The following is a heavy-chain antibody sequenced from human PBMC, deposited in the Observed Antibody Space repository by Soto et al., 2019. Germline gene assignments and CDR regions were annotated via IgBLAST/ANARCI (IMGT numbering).Heavy chain of an antibody. CDR2: ISYDGSNK. J-gene: IGHJ4*02. D-gene: IGHD1-26*01. Sequence: QVQLVESGGGVVQPGRSLRLSCAASGFTFSSYGMHWVRQAPGKGLEWVAVISYDGSNKYYADSVKGRFTISRDNSKNSLYLQMNSLRAADTAVYYCAKDTYSGSYLLDYWGQGTLVTVSS. CDR3: AKDTYSGSYLLDY. CDR1: GFTFSSYG. V-gene: IGHV3-30*18.